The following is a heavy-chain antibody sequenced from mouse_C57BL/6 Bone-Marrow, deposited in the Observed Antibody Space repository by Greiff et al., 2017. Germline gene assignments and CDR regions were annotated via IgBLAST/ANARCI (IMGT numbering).Heavy chain of an antibody. D-gene: IGHD2-4*01. V-gene: IGHV1-64*01. CDR3: ARSYDYDGYTVDY. Sequence: QVQLQQPGAELVKPGASVKLSCKASGYTFTNYWMHWVKQRPGQGLEWIGMMHPNGGSPDYNEKFKSEATLSVDKSSRTAYMELSSLTSEDSAVYYCARSYDYDGYTVDYWGQGNSVTVSS. J-gene: IGHJ4*01. CDR1: GYTFTNYW. CDR2: MHPNGGSP.